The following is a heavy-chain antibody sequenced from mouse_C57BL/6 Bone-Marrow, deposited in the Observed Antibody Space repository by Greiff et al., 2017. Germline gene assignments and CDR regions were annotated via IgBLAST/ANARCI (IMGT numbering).Heavy chain of an antibody. Sequence: EVQLQQSGPELVKPGASVKISCKASGYTFTDYYMNWVKQSHGKSLEWIGDINPNNGGTSYNQKFKGKATLTVDKSSSTAYMELRSLTSEDSAVYYCARSRNWDLVDYWGQGTSVTVSS. CDR2: INPNNGGT. CDR3: ARSRNWDLVDY. J-gene: IGHJ4*01. D-gene: IGHD4-1*01. CDR1: GYTFTDYY. V-gene: IGHV1-26*01.